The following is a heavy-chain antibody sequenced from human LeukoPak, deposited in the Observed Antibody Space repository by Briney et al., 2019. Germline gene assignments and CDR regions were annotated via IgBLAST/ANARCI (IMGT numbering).Heavy chain of an antibody. CDR2: IYYSGST. V-gene: IGHV4-59*01. CDR3: ARGSVYDSSGYRVNWFDP. Sequence: SETLSLTCTVSGGSIRSYYWSWIRQPPGKGLEWIGYIYYSGSTNYNPSLNSRVTISVDTSNNQFSLKLSSLTAADTAVYYCARGSVYDSSGYRVNWFDPWGQGTLVTVSS. CDR1: GGSIRSYY. D-gene: IGHD3-22*01. J-gene: IGHJ5*02.